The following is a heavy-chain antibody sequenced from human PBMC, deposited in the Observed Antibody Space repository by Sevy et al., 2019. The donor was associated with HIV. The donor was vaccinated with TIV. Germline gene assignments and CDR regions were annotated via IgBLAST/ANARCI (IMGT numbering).Heavy chain of an antibody. CDR1: GGSISNSDSY. V-gene: IGHV4-30-4*02. D-gene: IGHD5-12*01. CDR3: ASKRGYNHGPFEY. CDR2: IHYTGGT. Sequence: SETLSLTCTVSGGSISNSDSYWSWIRQPPGKGLEWIGYIHYTGGTYYNPFLKSRVAMSVDTSEKQFSLKLSSMTEADTAVYYCASKRGYNHGPFEYWGQGTLVTVSS. J-gene: IGHJ4*02.